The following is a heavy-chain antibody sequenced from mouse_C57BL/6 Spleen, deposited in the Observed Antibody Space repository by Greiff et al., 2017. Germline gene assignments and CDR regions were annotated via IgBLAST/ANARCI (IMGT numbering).Heavy chain of an antibody. D-gene: IGHD1-1*01. V-gene: IGHV3-6*01. J-gene: IGHJ2*01. CDR1: GYSITSGYY. CDR2: KSYDGSN. CDR3: AGITTVVASFDY. Sequence: EVQLQESGPGLVKPSQSLSLTCSVTGYSITSGYYWNWIRPFPGTKLEWLGYKSYDGSNNSNPSLKNRISITRNTAKNQFFLKVKSVTTEDTATYYCAGITTVVASFDYWGQGTTLTVSS.